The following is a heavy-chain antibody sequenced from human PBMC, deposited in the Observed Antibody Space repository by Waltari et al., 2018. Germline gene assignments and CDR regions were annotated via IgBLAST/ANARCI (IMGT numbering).Heavy chain of an antibody. J-gene: IGHJ4*02. CDR3: ARRLGTKWGFDY. CDR1: GYSISSGYY. Sequence: QVQLQESGPGLVKPSETLSLTCAVSGYSISSGYYWGWTRQPPGKGLEWIGSIFHTGTTYYNPSLKSRVTISVDTSKNQFSLKLTSVTAADTAVYFCARRLGTKWGFDYWGQGTLVTVSS. V-gene: IGHV4-38-2*01. CDR2: IFHTGTT. D-gene: IGHD3-16*01.